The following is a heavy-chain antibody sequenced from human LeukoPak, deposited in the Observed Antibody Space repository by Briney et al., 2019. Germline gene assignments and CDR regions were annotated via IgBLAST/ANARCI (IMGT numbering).Heavy chain of an antibody. V-gene: IGHV3-21*04. CDR1: GFTFSSYH. Sequence: GGSLRLSCAVSGFTFSSYHMNWVRQAPGKGLEWVSSIGSSGSYIYYADSLTGRFTISRDNAKNSLYLQMNSLRAEDTAIYYCATYRQVLLPFESWGQGTLVTVSS. J-gene: IGHJ4*02. CDR3: ATYRQVLLPFES. CDR2: IGSSGSYI. D-gene: IGHD2-8*02.